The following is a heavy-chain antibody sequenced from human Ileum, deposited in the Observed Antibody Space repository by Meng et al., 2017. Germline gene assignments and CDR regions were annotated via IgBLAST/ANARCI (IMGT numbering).Heavy chain of an antibody. CDR3: AKDRKPDGLWPIYY. D-gene: IGHD3-3*01. CDR1: GFTFSDYS. V-gene: IGHV3-23*01. J-gene: IGHJ4*02. Sequence: GESLKISCAASGFTFSDYSLSWVRQAPGKGLEWVSSLTTTTAYYAETVKGRFTISRDNSRKTLYLQMNSLRAEDTAIYYCAKDRKPDGLWPIYYWGQGTVVTVSS. CDR2: LTTTTA.